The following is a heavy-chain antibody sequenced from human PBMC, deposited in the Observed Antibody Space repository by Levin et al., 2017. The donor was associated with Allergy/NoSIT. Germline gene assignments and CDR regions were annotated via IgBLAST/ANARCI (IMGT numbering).Heavy chain of an antibody. CDR3: TTGDSSSWYGYYMDV. CDR1: GFTFSNAW. CDR2: IKSKTDGGTT. Sequence: PGGSLRLSCAASGFTFSNAWMSWVRQAPGKGLEWVGRIKSKTDGGTTDYAAPVKGRFTISRDDSKNTLYLQMNSLKTEDTAVYYCTTGDSSSWYGYYMDVWGKGTTVTVSS. J-gene: IGHJ6*03. D-gene: IGHD6-13*01. V-gene: IGHV3-15*01.